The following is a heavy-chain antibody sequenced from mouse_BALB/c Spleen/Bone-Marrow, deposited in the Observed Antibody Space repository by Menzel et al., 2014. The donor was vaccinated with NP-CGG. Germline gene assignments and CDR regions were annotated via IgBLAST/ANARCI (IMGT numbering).Heavy chain of an antibody. V-gene: IGHV7-3*02. CDR2: IRNKANGYTT. CDR3: ARDENVGIYWYFDV. Sequence: EVQLVESGGGLVQPGGSLRLSCAASGFTFTDYYMSWVRQPPGKALEWLGFIRNKANGYTTYYSASVKGRFTISRDNSQGILYLQMNTLRAEDSATYYCARDENVGIYWYFDVWGAGTTVTVSS. CDR1: GFTFTDYY. J-gene: IGHJ1*01.